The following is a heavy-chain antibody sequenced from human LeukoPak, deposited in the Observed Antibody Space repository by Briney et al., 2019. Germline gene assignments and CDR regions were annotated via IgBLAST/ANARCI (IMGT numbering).Heavy chain of an antibody. Sequence: SETLSLTCTVSGGSISSYYWSWIRQPPGKGLEWIGYIYTSGSTNYNPSLKSRVTISVDTSKNQFSLKLGSVTAADTAVYYCARSTVTTFFGWFDPWGQGTLVTVSS. CDR3: ARSTVTTFFGWFDP. J-gene: IGHJ5*02. D-gene: IGHD4-17*01. CDR1: GGSISSYY. CDR2: IYTSGST. V-gene: IGHV4-4*09.